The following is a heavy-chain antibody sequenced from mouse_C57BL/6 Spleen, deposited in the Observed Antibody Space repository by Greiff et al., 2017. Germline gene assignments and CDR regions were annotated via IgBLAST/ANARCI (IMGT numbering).Heavy chain of an antibody. CDR2: IYPGRGST. CDR1: GYTFTSYW. J-gene: IGHJ2*01. CDR3: ARRDYYGSSYLYFDY. D-gene: IGHD1-1*01. V-gene: IGHV1-55*01. Sequence: QVQLQQPGAELVKPGASVKMSCKASGYTFTSYWITWVKQRPGQGLEWIGDIYPGRGSTNYNEKFKSKATLTVDTSSSTAYMQLSSLTSEDSAVYYCARRDYYGSSYLYFDYWGQGTTLTVSS.